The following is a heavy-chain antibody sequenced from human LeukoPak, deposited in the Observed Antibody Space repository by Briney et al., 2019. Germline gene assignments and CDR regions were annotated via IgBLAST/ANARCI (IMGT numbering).Heavy chain of an antibody. V-gene: IGHV4-61*02. CDR2: IYTSGST. CDR3: ASSDFWSGSVNY. Sequence: SQTLSLTCTVSSGSISSGSYYWSWIRQPAGKGLEWIGRIYTSGSTNYNPSLKSRVTISVDTSKNQFSLKLSSVTAADTAVYYCASSDFWSGSVNYWGQGTLVTVSS. J-gene: IGHJ4*02. D-gene: IGHD3-3*01. CDR1: SGSISSGSYY.